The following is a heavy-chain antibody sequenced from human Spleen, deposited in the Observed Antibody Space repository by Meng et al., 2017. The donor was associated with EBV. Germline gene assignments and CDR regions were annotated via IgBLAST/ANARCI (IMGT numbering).Heavy chain of an antibody. Sequence: QVQLVPSGAEVKKPWASVKVSCKASGYRYTSHGINWVRQAPGQGLEWMGWTSPYNGNTKYAQKLQGRVTMTTDTSTSTTYMELRSLRSDDTAVYYCAMSGQLGSDWFDPWGQGTLVTVSS. D-gene: IGHD6-6*01. CDR3: AMSGQLGSDWFDP. V-gene: IGHV1-18*01. CDR2: TSPYNGNT. CDR1: GYRYTSHG. J-gene: IGHJ5*02.